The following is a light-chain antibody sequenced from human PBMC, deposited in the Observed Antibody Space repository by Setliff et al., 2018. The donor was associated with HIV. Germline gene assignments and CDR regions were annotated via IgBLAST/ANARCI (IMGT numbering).Light chain of an antibody. V-gene: IGLV1-44*01. J-gene: IGLJ1*01. CDR1: SFNIEVNT. CDR2: SNN. Sequence: QSVLTQPPSASGTPGQRVTISCSGNSFNIEVNTVNWYQQVPGTTPKLLVHSNNRRPSGVPDRFSGSKSGTSASLAISGLQTGDEADYYCGTWDTSLNAYVFGTGTKVTVL. CDR3: GTWDTSLNAYV.